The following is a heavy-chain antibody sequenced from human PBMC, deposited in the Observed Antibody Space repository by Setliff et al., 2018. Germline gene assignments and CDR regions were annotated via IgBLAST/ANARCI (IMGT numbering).Heavy chain of an antibody. J-gene: IGHJ6*03. CDR2: IYYTGST. Sequence: SETLSLTCTVSGDSISSHFWTWIRQPPGKGLEWVGHIYYTGSTGYNASVKSRVTVSLDTSKNQFSLKLTSVTAADTAVYYCARARYSSGWYGGGGAFYYMDAWGKGTTVTVSS. CDR3: ARARYSSGWYGGGGAFYYMDA. V-gene: IGHV4-59*04. CDR1: GDSISSHF. D-gene: IGHD6-19*01.